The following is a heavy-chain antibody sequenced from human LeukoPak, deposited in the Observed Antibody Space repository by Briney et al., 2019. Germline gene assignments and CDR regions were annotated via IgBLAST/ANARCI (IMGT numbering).Heavy chain of an antibody. Sequence: SQALSLTCAVSGGSISSGGYSWSWIRQPPGKGLEWIGYIYHSGSTYYNPSLKSRVTISVDRSKNQFSLKLSSVTAADTAVYYCVGSGSFSTYYFDYWGQGTLVTVSS. D-gene: IGHD3-10*01. CDR1: GGSISSGGYS. CDR2: IYHSGST. V-gene: IGHV4-30-2*01. J-gene: IGHJ4*02. CDR3: VGSGSFSTYYFDY.